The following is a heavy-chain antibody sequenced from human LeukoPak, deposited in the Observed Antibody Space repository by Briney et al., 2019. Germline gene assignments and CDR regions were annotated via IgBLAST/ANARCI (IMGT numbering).Heavy chain of an antibody. V-gene: IGHV3-64*01. J-gene: IGHJ4*02. CDR1: GFTFSSYA. CDR2: ISSNGGTT. Sequence: GRSLRLSCAASGFTFSSYAMHWVRQAPGKGLEYVSGISSNGGTTYYANSVKGRFTISRDNSKSTLYLQMGSLRTEDMAVYYCARASYCSGGSCYSANWGQGTLVTVSS. D-gene: IGHD2-15*01. CDR3: ARASYCSGGSCYSAN.